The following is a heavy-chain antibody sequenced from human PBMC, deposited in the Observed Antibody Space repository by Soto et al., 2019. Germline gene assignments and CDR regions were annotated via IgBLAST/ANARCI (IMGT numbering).Heavy chain of an antibody. J-gene: IGHJ4*02. CDR1: GGSISSGGYS. D-gene: IGHD3-10*01. CDR2: IYHSGST. V-gene: IGHV4-30-2*01. CDR3: YGPDY. Sequence: SETLSLTCAVSGGSISSGGYSWSWIRQPPGKGLEWIGYIYHSGSTYYNPSLKSRVTISVDRSKNQFSLKLSSVTAADTAVYYSYGPDYWGQGTLVTVSS.